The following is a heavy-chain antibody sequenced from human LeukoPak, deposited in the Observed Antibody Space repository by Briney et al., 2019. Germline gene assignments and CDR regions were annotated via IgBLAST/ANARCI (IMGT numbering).Heavy chain of an antibody. D-gene: IGHD7-27*01. CDR1: GFTFSSYW. Sequence: PGGSLRLSCAASGFTFSSYWMSWVRQAPGKGLEWVANIKQDGSAKNYGDSVKGRFTISRDDSENTLYLQINILRVEDTAVYYCARDFSGDYYFDYWGQGTLVTVSS. CDR3: ARDFSGDYYFDY. V-gene: IGHV3-7*01. J-gene: IGHJ4*02. CDR2: IKQDGSAK.